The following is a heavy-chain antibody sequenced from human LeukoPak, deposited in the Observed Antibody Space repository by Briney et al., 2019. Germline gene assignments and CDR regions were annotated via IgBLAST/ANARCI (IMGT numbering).Heavy chain of an antibody. CDR3: ARAGSALDPTYFDY. Sequence: GGSLRLSCAASVFTLSSNYMSWVRQAPGKGLEWVSVIYSGGSTYYADSVKGRFTISRDNSKNTLYLQMNSLRAEDTAVYYCARAGSALDPTYFDYWGQGTLVTVSS. CDR1: VFTLSSNY. D-gene: IGHD3-10*01. V-gene: IGHV3-53*01. J-gene: IGHJ4*02. CDR2: IYSGGST.